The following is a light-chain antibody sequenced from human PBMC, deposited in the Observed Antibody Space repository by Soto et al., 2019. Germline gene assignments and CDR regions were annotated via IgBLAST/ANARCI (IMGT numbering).Light chain of an antibody. Sequence: DIQMTQSPSTLSASVGDRVTITCRASQSISSWLAWYQQKQGKAPKLLSYKAPSLESGVPSRFSGSGSGTEFTLTISSLQPDYFATYYCQQYNSFPTFGQGTKVEIK. CDR1: QSISSW. V-gene: IGKV1-5*03. CDR2: KAP. CDR3: QQYNSFPT. J-gene: IGKJ1*01.